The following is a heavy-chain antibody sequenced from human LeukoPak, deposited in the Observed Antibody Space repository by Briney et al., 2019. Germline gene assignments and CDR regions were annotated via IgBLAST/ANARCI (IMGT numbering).Heavy chain of an antibody. Sequence: PSETLSLTCAVYGGSFSGYSWSWIRQPPGKGLEWIGEINHSGSTNYNPSLKSRVTISVDTSKNQFSLKLNSVTAADTAVYYCARVVTGSASDFWGQGTLVTVSS. CDR2: INHSGST. D-gene: IGHD1-20*01. CDR3: ARVVTGSASDF. CDR1: GGSFSGYS. V-gene: IGHV4-34*01. J-gene: IGHJ4*02.